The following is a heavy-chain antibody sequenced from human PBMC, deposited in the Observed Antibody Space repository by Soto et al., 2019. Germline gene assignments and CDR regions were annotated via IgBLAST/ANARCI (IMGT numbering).Heavy chain of an antibody. CDR2: IYHSGST. V-gene: IGHV4-30-2*01. J-gene: IGHJ6*02. Sequence: SETLSLTCAVSGGSISSGGYSWSWIRQPPGKGLEWIGYIYHSGSTYYNPSLKSRVTIPVDRSKNQFSLKLSSVTAADTAVYYCARGYGSGSYYPDYYYYYGMDVWGQGTTVTVSS. D-gene: IGHD3-10*01. CDR3: ARGYGSGSYYPDYYYYYGMDV. CDR1: GGSISSGGYS.